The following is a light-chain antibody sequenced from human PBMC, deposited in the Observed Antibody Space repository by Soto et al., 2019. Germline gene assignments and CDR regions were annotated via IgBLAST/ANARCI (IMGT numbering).Light chain of an antibody. CDR2: DAS. V-gene: IGKV3-11*01. J-gene: IGKJ4*01. CDR1: QSVSSY. Sequence: EIVLTQSPATLSLSPGERATLSCRASQSVSSYLAWYQQKPGQAPRLLIYDASNRATGIPARFSGSGSGTNFTLTISSLEPEDFAVYYCQQRSNWPLTFGGWTKVAIK. CDR3: QQRSNWPLT.